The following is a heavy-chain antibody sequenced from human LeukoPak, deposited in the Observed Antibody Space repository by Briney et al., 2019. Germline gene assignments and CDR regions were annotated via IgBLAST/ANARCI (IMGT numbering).Heavy chain of an antibody. D-gene: IGHD6-13*01. CDR2: ISWNSGSI. CDR3: AKDGYSSSWTGVDY. Sequence: GGSLRLSCAASGFTFDDYAMHWVRQAPGKGLEWVSGISWNSGSIGYADSVKGRFTISRDNAKNSLYLQMNSLRAEDTALYYCAKDGYSSSWTGVDYWGQGTLVTVSS. V-gene: IGHV3-9*01. J-gene: IGHJ4*02. CDR1: GFTFDDYA.